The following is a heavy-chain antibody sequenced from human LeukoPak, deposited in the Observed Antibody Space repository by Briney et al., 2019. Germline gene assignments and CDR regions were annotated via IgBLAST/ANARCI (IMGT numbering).Heavy chain of an antibody. Sequence: GGSLRLSCAASGFTFSSYSMNWVRQAPGKGLEWDSSISSSSSYIYYADSVKGRFTISRDNAKNSLYLQMNSLRAEDTAVYYCASFFLGYCSSTSCYGPDYWGQGTLVTVSS. CDR3: ASFFLGYCSSTSCYGPDY. CDR1: GFTFSSYS. J-gene: IGHJ4*02. D-gene: IGHD2-2*01. CDR2: ISSSSSYI. V-gene: IGHV3-21*01.